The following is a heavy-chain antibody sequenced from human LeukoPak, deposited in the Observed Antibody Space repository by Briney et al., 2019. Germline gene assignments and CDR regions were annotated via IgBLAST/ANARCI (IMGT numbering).Heavy chain of an antibody. J-gene: IGHJ4*02. CDR3: ARGRGMGELFFDS. CDR2: ISNSSSTI. V-gene: IGHV3-48*01. D-gene: IGHD3-16*01. Sequence: GGSLRLSCAASGFTFSSYRMNWVRQAPGKGLEWVSYISNSSSTIYYADSVKGRFTISRDNAKNSLYLQMHSLTAEDTALYYCARGRGMGELFFDSWGQGTLVTVSS. CDR1: GFTFSSYR.